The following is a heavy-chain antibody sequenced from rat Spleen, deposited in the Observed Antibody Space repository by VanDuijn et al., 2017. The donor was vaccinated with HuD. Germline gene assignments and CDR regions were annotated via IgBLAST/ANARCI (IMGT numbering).Heavy chain of an antibody. Sequence: EVQLVESDGDLVQPGRSLKLSCAASGFTFSDYYMAWVRQAPTKGLEWVASISTGGGNTYYRDSVKGRFTISRDNAKSTLYLQMDSLRSEDTATYYCARHPGYTYYFDYWGQGVMVTVSS. V-gene: IGHV5-25*01. CDR3: ARHPGYTYYFDY. CDR2: ISTGGGNT. D-gene: IGHD1-4*01. CDR1: GFTFSDYY. J-gene: IGHJ2*01.